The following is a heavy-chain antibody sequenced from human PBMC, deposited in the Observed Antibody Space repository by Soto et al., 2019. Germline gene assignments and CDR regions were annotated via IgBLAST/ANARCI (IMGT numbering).Heavy chain of an antibody. Sequence: QVQLVQSGAEVKKPGSSVKVSCKASGGTFSSYAISWVRQAPGQGLEWMGGIIPIFGTANYAQKFQGRVTIAADESTSTACMALSSLRSEDTAVYYCARDSQYGDGYNRGIFDYWGQGTLVTVSS. D-gene: IGHD5-12*01. CDR3: ARDSQYGDGYNRGIFDY. V-gene: IGHV1-69*12. CDR1: GGTFSSYA. CDR2: IIPIFGTA. J-gene: IGHJ4*02.